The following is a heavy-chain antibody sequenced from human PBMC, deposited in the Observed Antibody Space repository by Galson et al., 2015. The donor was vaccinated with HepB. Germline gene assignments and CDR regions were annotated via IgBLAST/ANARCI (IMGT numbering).Heavy chain of an antibody. V-gene: IGHV1-46*01. Sequence: SVKVSCKASGYTFTNYFMHWVRQAPGQGLEWMGIINPSGGSTSYAQKFQGRVTMTRDTSTSTVDMELSSLRSEDTAVYYCARVHDGAGTAFDIWGQGTMVTVSS. CDR3: ARVHDGAGTAFDI. D-gene: IGHD4/OR15-4a*01. CDR2: INPSGGST. J-gene: IGHJ3*02. CDR1: GYTFTNYF.